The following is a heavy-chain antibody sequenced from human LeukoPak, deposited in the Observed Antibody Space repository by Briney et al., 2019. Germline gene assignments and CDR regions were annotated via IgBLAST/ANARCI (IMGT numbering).Heavy chain of an antibody. CDR1: GFTFSSYG. J-gene: IGHJ4*02. CDR3: ARERDYCSGGSCYSFFDY. D-gene: IGHD2-15*01. CDR2: IWYDGSNK. V-gene: IGHV3-33*08. Sequence: AGGSLRLSCAASGFTFSSYGMHWVRQAPGKGLEWVAVIWYDGSNKYYADSVKGRFTISRDNSKNTLYLQMNSLRAEDTAVYYCARERDYCSGGSCYSFFDYWGQGTLVTVSS.